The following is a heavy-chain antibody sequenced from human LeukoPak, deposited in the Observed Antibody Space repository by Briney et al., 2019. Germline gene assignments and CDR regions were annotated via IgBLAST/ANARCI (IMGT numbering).Heavy chain of an antibody. CDR3: AKRSGWQHFDD. CDR1: GFTFSSYA. J-gene: IGHJ4*02. V-gene: IGHV3-23*01. Sequence: PGGSLRLSCAASGFTFSSYAMSWVRQAPGKGLEWVSVTSGSAGSTYYADSVKGRFTISRDNSKNTLYLQMNSLRAEDTAVYYCAKRSGWQHFDDWGQGTLVTVSS. D-gene: IGHD6-19*01. CDR2: TSGSAGST.